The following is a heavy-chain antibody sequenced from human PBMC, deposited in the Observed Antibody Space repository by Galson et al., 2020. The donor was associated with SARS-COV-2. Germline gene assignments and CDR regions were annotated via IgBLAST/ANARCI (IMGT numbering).Heavy chain of an antibody. D-gene: IGHD3-22*01. Sequence: SETLSLTCTVSGGSISSSSYYWGWIRQPPGKGLEWIGSIYYSGRTYYNPSLKSRVTISVDTSKNQFALKLSSVTAADTAVYYCARGLGEYYDSSGYYYVRDYWGEGTLVTVSS. CDR1: GGSISSSSYY. CDR3: ARGLGEYYDSSGYYYVRDY. CDR2: IYYSGRT. J-gene: IGHJ4*02. V-gene: IGHV4-39*06.